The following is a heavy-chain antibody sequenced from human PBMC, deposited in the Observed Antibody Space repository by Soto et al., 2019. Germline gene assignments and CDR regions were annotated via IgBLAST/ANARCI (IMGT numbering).Heavy chain of an antibody. V-gene: IGHV4-39*01. D-gene: IGHD6-6*01. J-gene: IGHJ5*02. CDR2: MYYTGNK. CDR1: GGSISSSTYY. Sequence: KPSETLSLTCTVPGGSISSSTYYWDWIRQPPGKGLEWIGAMYYTGNKNYNPSLESRVTMSVDTSKNQFSLKLSSVAPTDTAVYYCARRSSSSLGSLFDPWGRGILVTVSS. CDR3: ARRSSSSLGSLFDP.